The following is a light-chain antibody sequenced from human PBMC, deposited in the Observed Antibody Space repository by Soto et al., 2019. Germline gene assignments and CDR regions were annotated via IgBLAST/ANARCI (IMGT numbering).Light chain of an antibody. V-gene: IGLV1-47*02. CDR1: SSNIGSNY. Sequence: QSVLTQSPSASGTPGQRVTISCSGSSSNIGSNYVYWYQQLPGAAPKLLIYNNNQRPSGVPDRFSGSKSATSASLALSGLRSEDEADYYCAAWDDSLRGCVFGTGTKVTVL. J-gene: IGLJ1*01. CDR3: AAWDDSLRGCV. CDR2: NNN.